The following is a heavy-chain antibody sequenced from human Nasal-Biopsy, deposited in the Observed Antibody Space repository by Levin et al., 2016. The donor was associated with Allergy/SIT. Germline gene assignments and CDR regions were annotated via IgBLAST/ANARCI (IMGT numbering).Heavy chain of an antibody. CDR2: IDGPSNVI. V-gene: IGHV3-11*01. CDR1: GFAFSDHY. CDR3: AGDPNRIHY. Sequence: GESLKISCAASGFAFSDHYMSWIRQAPGKGLEWVSHIDGPSNVIQYIDSVKGRFTISRDNAKNSLYLQLNSLRPEDTAIYFCAGDPNRIHYWGQGTLVTVSS. J-gene: IGHJ4*02. D-gene: IGHD1-14*01.